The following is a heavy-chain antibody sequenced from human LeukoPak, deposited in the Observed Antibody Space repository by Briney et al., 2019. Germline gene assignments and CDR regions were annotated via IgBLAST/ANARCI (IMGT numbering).Heavy chain of an antibody. CDR2: IKDDGRQK. CDR3: ARDASRGFDN. J-gene: IGHJ4*02. D-gene: IGHD5-24*01. V-gene: IGHV3-7*01. CDR1: GFTFSRYW. Sequence: GGSPRLSCAPSGFTFSRYWMTWVRQAPGKGLEWVASIKDDGRQKYYLDSVKGRFTVSRDNAKNSVYLQMNSLRAEDTALYYCARDASRGFDNWGQGTLVTVSS.